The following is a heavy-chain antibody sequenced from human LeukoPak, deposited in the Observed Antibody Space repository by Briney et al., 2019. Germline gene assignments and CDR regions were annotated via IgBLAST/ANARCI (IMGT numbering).Heavy chain of an antibody. J-gene: IGHJ4*02. CDR2: IRSKANSYAT. V-gene: IGHV3-73*01. Sequence: GGSLRLSCAASGFTFSGSAMHWVRQASGKGLEWVGRIRSKANSYATAYAASVKGRFTISRDNAQNSLYLQMNSLRVDDTAIYYCARGIAARWGQGTLVTVSS. D-gene: IGHD6-13*01. CDR3: ARGIAAR. CDR1: GFTFSGSA.